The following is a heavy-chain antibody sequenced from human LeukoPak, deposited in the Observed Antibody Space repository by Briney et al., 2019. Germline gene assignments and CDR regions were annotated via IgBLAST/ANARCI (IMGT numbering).Heavy chain of an antibody. V-gene: IGHV3-23*01. J-gene: IGHJ4*02. CDR2: ISGSGGST. Sequence: GGSLRLSCAASGFTFSSYAMSWVCQAPGKGLEWVSAISGSGGSTYYADSVKGRFTISRDNSKNTLYLQMNSLRAEDTAVYYCAKSLRITIFGVVALFDYWGQETLVTVSS. D-gene: IGHD3-3*01. CDR1: GFTFSSYA. CDR3: AKSLRITIFGVVALFDY.